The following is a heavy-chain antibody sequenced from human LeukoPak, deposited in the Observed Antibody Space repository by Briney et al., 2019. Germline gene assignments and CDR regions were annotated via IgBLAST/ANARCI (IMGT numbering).Heavy chain of an antibody. Sequence: PGGSLRLSCAASGFTFSSYWMSWVRQAPGKGLEWVANIKHDGSDKYYVDSVKGRFTISRDNAKNSLYLQMNSLRAEDTAVYYCARDTPGTCCGDCYWLPDDVFDIWGQGTMVTVSS. CDR1: GFTFSSYW. V-gene: IGHV3-7*04. D-gene: IGHD2-21*02. CDR3: ARDTPGTCCGDCYWLPDDVFDI. J-gene: IGHJ3*02. CDR2: IKHDGSDK.